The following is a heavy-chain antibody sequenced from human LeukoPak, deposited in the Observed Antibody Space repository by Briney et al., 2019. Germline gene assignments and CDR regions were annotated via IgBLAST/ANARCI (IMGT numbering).Heavy chain of an antibody. J-gene: IGHJ4*02. CDR2: IYYSGST. CDR3: ANCSGGSCYWGQIFDY. CDR1: GGSISSSSYY. V-gene: IGHV4-39*01. Sequence: PSETLSLICTVSGGSISSSSYYWGWIRQPPGKGLEWIGSIYYSGSTYYNPSLKSRVTISVDTSKNQFSLKLSSVTAADTAVYYCANCSGGSCYWGQIFDYWGQGTLVTVSS. D-gene: IGHD2-15*01.